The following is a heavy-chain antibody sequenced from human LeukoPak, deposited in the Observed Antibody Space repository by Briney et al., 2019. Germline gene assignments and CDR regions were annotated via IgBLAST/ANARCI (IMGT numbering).Heavy chain of an antibody. CDR3: ARGRRGYYHY. Sequence: SETLSLTCAVYGGSFSGYYWSWIRQPPGKGLEWIGEINHSGSTNYNPSLKSRVTISVDTSKSQFSLKLSSVTAADTAVYYCARGRRGYYHYWGQGTLVTVSS. V-gene: IGHV4-34*01. CDR2: INHSGST. CDR1: GGSFSGYY. D-gene: IGHD3-22*01. J-gene: IGHJ4*02.